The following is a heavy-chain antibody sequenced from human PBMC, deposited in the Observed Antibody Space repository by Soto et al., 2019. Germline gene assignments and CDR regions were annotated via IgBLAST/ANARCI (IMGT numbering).Heavy chain of an antibody. Sequence: APVKASCKASGYTFANKAISWVRQAPGQGLEWMGWISPYNGDTNYAQKLQGRVTMTTDTSTSTAYMELRSLRSDDTAVYYCARRGYSSGWCDYWGQGTLVTVSS. D-gene: IGHD6-19*01. V-gene: IGHV1-18*01. CDR1: GYTFANKA. CDR2: ISPYNGDT. CDR3: ARRGYSSGWCDY. J-gene: IGHJ4*02.